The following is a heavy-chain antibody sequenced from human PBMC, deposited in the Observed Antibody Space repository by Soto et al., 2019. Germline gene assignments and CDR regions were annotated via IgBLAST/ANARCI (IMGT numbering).Heavy chain of an antibody. Sequence: ASVKVSCKASGYIFTGYYSNGVRQAPGQGREWMGWINPNSGDTSYLQKFQGRVSMTTDTSINTDYMELSRVRSDDTAVYYCARPYCSRNRCHNWFDSWGQGTLVTVSS. D-gene: IGHD2-2*01. CDR1: GYIFTGYY. V-gene: IGHV1-2*02. CDR2: INPNSGDT. J-gene: IGHJ5*01. CDR3: ARPYCSRNRCHNWFDS.